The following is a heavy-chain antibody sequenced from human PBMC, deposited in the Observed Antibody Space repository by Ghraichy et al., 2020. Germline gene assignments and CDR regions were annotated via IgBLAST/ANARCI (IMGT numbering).Heavy chain of an antibody. CDR3: ARGPSTMIPIRHYYRSFDY. CDR1: GGSFSGYY. CDR2: INHSGST. Sequence: SETLSLTCAVYGGSFSGYYWSWIRQPPGKGLEWIGEINHSGSTNYNPSLKSRVTISVDTSKNQFSLKLSSVTAADTAVYYGARGPSTMIPIRHYYRSFDYWGQGTLVTVSS. J-gene: IGHJ4*02. D-gene: IGHD3-22*01. V-gene: IGHV4-34*01.